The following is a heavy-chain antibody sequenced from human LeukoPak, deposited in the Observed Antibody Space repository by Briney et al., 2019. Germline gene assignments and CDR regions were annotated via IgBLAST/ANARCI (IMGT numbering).Heavy chain of an antibody. Sequence: GGSLRLSCATSGFTFSSYAMSWVRQAPGKGLEWVSGIGASGGSTYYADSVKGRFTISKDNSKNTLYLQMNSLRAEDTAVYYCARDPGHNGWYGDSWGQGTLVTVSS. CDR3: ARDPGHNGWYGDS. J-gene: IGHJ4*02. CDR1: GFTFSSYA. V-gene: IGHV3-23*01. D-gene: IGHD6-19*01. CDR2: IGASGGST.